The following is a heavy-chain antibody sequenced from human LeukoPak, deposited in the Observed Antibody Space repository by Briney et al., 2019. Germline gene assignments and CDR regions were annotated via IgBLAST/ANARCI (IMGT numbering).Heavy chain of an antibody. Sequence: SETLSLTCTVFGDSVTGYYLNWVRQPPGKGLEWIGHIYKIGTTNYNPSLKSRLTISADTSKNQFSLKLKSVTAADTAVYYCVIGVGWQPDYWGQGALVTVSS. CDR3: VIGVGWQPDY. V-gene: IGHV4-59*02. D-gene: IGHD2-15*01. J-gene: IGHJ4*02. CDR1: GDSVTGYY. CDR2: IYKIGTT.